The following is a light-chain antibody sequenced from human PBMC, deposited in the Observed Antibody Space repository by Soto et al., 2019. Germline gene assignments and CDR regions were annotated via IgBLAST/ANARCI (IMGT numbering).Light chain of an antibody. J-gene: IGKJ5*01. CDR2: RAS. V-gene: IGKV3-15*01. CDR1: QSVRSN. Sequence: EIVMTQSPATLSVSPGEGATLSCRASQSVRSNLAWYHQKPGHAPRLLIYRASTRAAGLPDRFSGSGSETEFTLTISSVQSEDFAVYYCQQYNKWPITFGQGTRLDI. CDR3: QQYNKWPIT.